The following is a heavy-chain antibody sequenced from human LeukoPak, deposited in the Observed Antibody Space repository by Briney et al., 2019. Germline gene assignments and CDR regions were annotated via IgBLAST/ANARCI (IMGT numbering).Heavy chain of an antibody. CDR2: IYSGGST. D-gene: IGHD1-26*01. Sequence: PGGSLRLSCAVSGLTLSNVWMNWVRQAPGKGLEWVSVIYSGGSTYYADSVKGRFTISRDNSKNTLYLQMNSLRAEDTAVYYCARDRGIRGLAPWGQGTLVTVSS. CDR1: GLTLSNVW. CDR3: ARDRGIRGLAP. J-gene: IGHJ5*02. V-gene: IGHV3-53*01.